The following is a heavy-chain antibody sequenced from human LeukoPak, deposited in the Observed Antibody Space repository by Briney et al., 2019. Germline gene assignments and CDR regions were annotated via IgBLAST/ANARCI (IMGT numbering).Heavy chain of an antibody. CDR1: VYTFTGYY. CDR2: INPNSGGT. Sequence: TSLKVSCKASVYTFTGYYMLSVRHTPRQGLVCIGYINPNSGGTHYAQKFQGRVTMTRDTSLSTAYMELSRLRSDDTAVYYCARDLQMWTADYYYGMDVWGHGTPVTVSS. D-gene: IGHD2-21*01. CDR3: ARDLQMWTADYYYGMDV. V-gene: IGHV1-2*02. J-gene: IGHJ6*02.